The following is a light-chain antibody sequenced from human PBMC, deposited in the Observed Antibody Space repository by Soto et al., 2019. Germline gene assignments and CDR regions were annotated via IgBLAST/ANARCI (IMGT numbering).Light chain of an antibody. CDR3: QQYCSSPFT. V-gene: IGKV3-20*01. CDR1: QSVSSSY. CDR2: GAS. J-gene: IGKJ3*01. Sequence: EIVLTQSPGTLSLSPGERATLSCRASQSVSSSYLAWYQQKPGQAPRLLIYGASSRATGIPGRFSGSGSGTDFTLTISRLEPEDFAVYYCQQYCSSPFTFGPGTKVDIK.